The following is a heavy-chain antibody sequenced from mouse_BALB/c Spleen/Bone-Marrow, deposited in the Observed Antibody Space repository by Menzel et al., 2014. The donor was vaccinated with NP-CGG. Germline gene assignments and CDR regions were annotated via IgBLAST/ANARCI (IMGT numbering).Heavy chain of an antibody. V-gene: IGHV1S130*01. Sequence: VQLQQSGSVLVRPGASVKLSCKASGYTFTSSWMHWAKQRPGQGLEWIGEIHPNSGNTNYNEKFKGKATLTVDTSSSTAYVDPSSLTSEDSAVYYCARGGFDYWGQGTTLTVSS. CDR2: IHPNSGNT. CDR3: ARGGFDY. J-gene: IGHJ2*01. CDR1: GYTFTSSW.